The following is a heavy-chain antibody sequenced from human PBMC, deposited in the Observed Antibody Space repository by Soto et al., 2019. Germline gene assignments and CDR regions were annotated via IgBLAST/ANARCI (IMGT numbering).Heavy chain of an antibody. CDR2: ISSSGSTI. CDR1: GFTFSSYE. CDR3: ARDLRYCSGGSCYDDWFDP. J-gene: IGHJ5*02. V-gene: IGHV3-48*03. D-gene: IGHD2-15*01. Sequence: PGGSLRLSCAASGFTFSSYEMNWVRQAPGKGLEWVSYISSSGSTIYYADSVKGRFTISRDNAKNSLYLQMNSLRAEDTAVYYCARDLRYCSGGSCYDDWFDPWGQGTRVTLXS.